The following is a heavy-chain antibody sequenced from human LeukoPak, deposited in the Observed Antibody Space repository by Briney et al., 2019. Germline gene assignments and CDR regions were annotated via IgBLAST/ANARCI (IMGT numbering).Heavy chain of an antibody. Sequence: PGGSLRLSCAASGFTFSSYGMSWVRQAPGKGLEWVSFIYSSVTHYSDSVKGRFTISRDNSRNTLFLQMNSLRAEDTAVYYCARRAGAYSHPYDYWGQGTLVTVSS. V-gene: IGHV3-23*05. CDR2: IYSSVT. CDR3: ARRAGAYSHPYDY. D-gene: IGHD4/OR15-4a*01. J-gene: IGHJ4*02. CDR1: GFTFSSYG.